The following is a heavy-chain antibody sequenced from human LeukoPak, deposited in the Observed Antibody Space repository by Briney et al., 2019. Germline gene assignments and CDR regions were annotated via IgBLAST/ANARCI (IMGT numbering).Heavy chain of an antibody. CDR1: GLIFSSYG. D-gene: IGHD2/OR15-2a*01. CDR3: AKCASGYYLFDY. V-gene: IGHV3-23*01. CDR2: VSGSGDST. J-gene: IGHJ4*02. Sequence: PGGSLRLSCAASGLIFSSYGMSWVRQAPGKGLEWVSAVSGSGDSTNYADSVKGRFTISRDNSKNTLFLQMNSLRAEDTAVYYCAKCASGYYLFDYWGQGTLVTVSS.